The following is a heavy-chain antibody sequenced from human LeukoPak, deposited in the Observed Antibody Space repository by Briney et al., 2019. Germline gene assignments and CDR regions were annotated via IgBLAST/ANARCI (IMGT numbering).Heavy chain of an antibody. V-gene: IGHV3-21*01. Sequence: SGGSLRLSRAPSGFTFSSYSMNWVRQAPGKGLEWVSSISSSSSYIYYADSVKGRFTNSRDNAKNSLYLQMNSLRAEDTAVYSCARNYYYNSSGYYPPHDYWGQGTLVTVSS. J-gene: IGHJ4*02. CDR2: ISSSSSYI. D-gene: IGHD3-22*01. CDR1: GFTFSSYS. CDR3: ARNYYYNSSGYYPPHDY.